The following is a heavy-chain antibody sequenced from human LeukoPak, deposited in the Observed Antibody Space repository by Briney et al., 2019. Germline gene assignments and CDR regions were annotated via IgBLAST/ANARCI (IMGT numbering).Heavy chain of an antibody. CDR3: ARRTDHVDDAFDV. J-gene: IGHJ3*01. V-gene: IGHV1-69*04. Sequence: SVKVSCKSSGGPFSNYAINWVRQAPGQGPEWMGRIIPSLDYANYAQIRVKITADKSTATAYMELSDLRYEDTAVYYCARRTDHVDDAFDVWGQGTMVTVSS. CDR1: GGPFSNYA. CDR2: IIPSLDYA. D-gene: IGHD3/OR15-3a*01.